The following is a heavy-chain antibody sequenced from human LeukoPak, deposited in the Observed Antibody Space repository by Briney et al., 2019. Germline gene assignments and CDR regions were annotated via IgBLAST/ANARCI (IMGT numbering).Heavy chain of an antibody. D-gene: IGHD3-10*01. J-gene: IGHJ6*03. V-gene: IGHV4-4*08. CDR2: IYISETT. CDR3: AREVPNYYGPESYSSYMDV. Sequence: GTLRLSCAASGFTFSSYGMSWVRQAPGKGLEWIGRIYISETTNNNPSLKSRVTISVGTSKNQFSLKLSSVTAADTAVYYCAREVPNYYGPESYSSYMDVWGKGTTVTISS. CDR1: GFTFSSYG.